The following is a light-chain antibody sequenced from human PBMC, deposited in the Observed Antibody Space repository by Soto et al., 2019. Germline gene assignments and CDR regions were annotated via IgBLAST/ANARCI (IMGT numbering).Light chain of an antibody. Sequence: IVLTQSPGTLSLSPGERATLSCRASQSVGRRYLAWYQQKPGQAPMLLTYDTSERASDIPDRFSGSGSGTDFTLTISRLVPEDFAVYYCQYQGTFGGGTKVEIK. CDR3: QYQGT. CDR1: QSVGRRY. V-gene: IGKV3-20*01. J-gene: IGKJ4*01. CDR2: DTS.